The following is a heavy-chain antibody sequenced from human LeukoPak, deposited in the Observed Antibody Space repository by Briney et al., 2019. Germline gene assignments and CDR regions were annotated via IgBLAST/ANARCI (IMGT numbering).Heavy chain of an antibody. V-gene: IGHV1-24*01. J-gene: IGHJ3*02. Sequence: ASVRVSCKASGYTFTGYYMHWVRQAPGQGLEWMGGFDPEDGGTIYAQKFQGRVTMTEDTSTDTAYMELSSLRSEDTAVYYCATESYSGSYLYAFDIWGQGTMVTVSS. CDR3: ATESYSGSYLYAFDI. D-gene: IGHD1-26*01. CDR1: GYTFTGYY. CDR2: FDPEDGGT.